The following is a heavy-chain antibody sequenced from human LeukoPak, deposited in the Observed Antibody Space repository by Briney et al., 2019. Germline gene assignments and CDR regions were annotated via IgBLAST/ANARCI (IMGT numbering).Heavy chain of an antibody. CDR1: GFTFSSYS. V-gene: IGHV3-20*01. Sequence: RPGGSLRLSCAASGFTFSSYSMSWVRQAPGKGLEWVSGINWNGGSTRYADSVKGRFTISRDNAKNSLYLQMNSLRAEDTALYHCARDYGGFGDLLGLADYWGQGTLVTVSS. D-gene: IGHD3-10*01. CDR2: INWNGGST. J-gene: IGHJ4*02. CDR3: ARDYGGFGDLLGLADY.